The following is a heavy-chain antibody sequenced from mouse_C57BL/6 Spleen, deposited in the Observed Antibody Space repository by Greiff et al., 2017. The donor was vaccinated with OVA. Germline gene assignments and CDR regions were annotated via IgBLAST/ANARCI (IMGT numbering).Heavy chain of an antibody. D-gene: IGHD2-13*01. CDR1: GYAFSSYW. Sequence: QVQLQQSGAELVKPGASVKISCKASGYAFSSYWMNWVKQRPGKGLEWIGQIYPGDGDTNYNGKFKGKATLTADKSSSTAYMQLSSLTSEDSAVYFCARSGLLRGFDYWGQGTTLTVSS. CDR3: ARSGLLRGFDY. J-gene: IGHJ2*01. CDR2: IYPGDGDT. V-gene: IGHV1-80*01.